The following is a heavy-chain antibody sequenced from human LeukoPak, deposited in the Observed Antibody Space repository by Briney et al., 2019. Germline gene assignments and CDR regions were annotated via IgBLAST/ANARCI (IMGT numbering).Heavy chain of an antibody. CDR3: ARLSNDYGDYEGHY. Sequence: SETLSLTCTVSGGFIRDSGYYWGWIRQPPGKGLEWIGTVFYSGRTYYNSSLQSRVTTSVDTSKNQFSLRLSSVTPADTAIYYCARLSNDYGDYEGHYWGQGTLVTVSP. D-gene: IGHD4-17*01. CDR1: GGFIRDSGYY. CDR2: VFYSGRT. V-gene: IGHV4-39*01. J-gene: IGHJ4*02.